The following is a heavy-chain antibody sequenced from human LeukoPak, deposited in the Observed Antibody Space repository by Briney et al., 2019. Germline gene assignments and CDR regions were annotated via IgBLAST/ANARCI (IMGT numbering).Heavy chain of an antibody. V-gene: IGHV1-46*01. CDR1: GYTFTSYH. CDR2: INPSGGDT. J-gene: IGHJ4*02. D-gene: IGHD5-24*01. CDR3: ARDRGDGYIDFDY. Sequence: GASVKVSCEASGYTFTSYHMHWVRQAPGHGLEWMGMINPSGGDTNYAQKFQGRVTMARDMSTSTVYMELSSLRSEDTAVYYCARDRGDGYIDFDYWGQGTLVIVSS.